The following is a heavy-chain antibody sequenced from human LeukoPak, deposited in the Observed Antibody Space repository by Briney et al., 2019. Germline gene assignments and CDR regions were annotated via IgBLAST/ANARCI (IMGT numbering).Heavy chain of an antibody. CDR1: GFTVSSNY. CDR2: IYSGGST. J-gene: IGHJ4*02. Sequence: PGGSLRLSCAASGFTVSSNYMSWVRQAPGKGLEWVSTIYSGGSTYYAGSVKGRFNISRDTSKNTLYLQMNSLRGEDTAVYYCARNGYTSGWYRNWGQGTLVTVSS. V-gene: IGHV3-53*01. CDR3: ARNGYTSGWYRN. D-gene: IGHD6-19*01.